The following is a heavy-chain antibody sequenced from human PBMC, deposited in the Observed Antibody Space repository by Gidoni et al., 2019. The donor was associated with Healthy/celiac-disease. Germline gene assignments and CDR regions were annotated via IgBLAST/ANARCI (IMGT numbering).Heavy chain of an antibody. V-gene: IGHV5-51*01. CDR2: IYPGDSDT. Sequence: EVQLVQSGAEVKKPGESRKISCKGSGYSFTNYWIGWVRQMPGKGLEWMGIIYPGDSDTRYSPSFQGQVTISADKSTSTAYLQWSSLKASDTAMYHCARRTVVNYDAYDIWGRGTMVTVSS. J-gene: IGHJ3*02. CDR1: GYSFTNYW. CDR3: ARRTVVNYDAYDI. D-gene: IGHD2-15*01.